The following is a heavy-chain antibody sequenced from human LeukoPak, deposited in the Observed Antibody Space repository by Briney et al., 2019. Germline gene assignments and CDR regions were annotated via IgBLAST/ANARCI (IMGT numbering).Heavy chain of an antibody. CDR1: GGSISGYY. D-gene: IGHD4-11*01. J-gene: IGHJ4*02. Sequence: SETLSLTCTVSGGSISGYYWTWIRQPPGKGLEWIAYIYYSGRTNYHPSLKSRVTISVDTAKNRFSLRLSSVTAADTAVYYCARLRGNYFPDYWGQGTLVTVSS. CDR2: IYYSGRT. V-gene: IGHV4-59*01. CDR3: ARLRGNYFPDY.